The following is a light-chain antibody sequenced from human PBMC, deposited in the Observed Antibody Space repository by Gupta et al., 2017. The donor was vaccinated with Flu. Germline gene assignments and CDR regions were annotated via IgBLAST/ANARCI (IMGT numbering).Light chain of an antibody. CDR3: QQSSGFTWT. CDR1: QSIGIG. V-gene: IGKV6-21*01. CDR2: FAS. J-gene: IGKJ1*01. Sequence: EIVLTQSPEFQSVTPGEKVTITCRASQSIGIGLHWYQQKPDQSPKLLIKFASQYGSGVPSRFSGSGSGTDFTLTINSLEAEDAATYYCQQSSGFTWTFGQGTKVEIK.